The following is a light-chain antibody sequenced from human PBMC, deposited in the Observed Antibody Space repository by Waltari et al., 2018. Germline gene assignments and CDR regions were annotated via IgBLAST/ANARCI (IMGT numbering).Light chain of an antibody. V-gene: IGLV1-51*01. CDR1: SSNIGNNF. CDR3: ATWDTSLSAVL. CDR2: DNT. Sequence: QSVLTQPPSMSSAPGQKVTISCSGSSSNIGNNFVSWYRQLPGAAPELLISDNTVRPPGIPARVSGSKSGTSATLGITGIRTGDEADYYCATWDTSLSAVLFGGGTKLTVL. J-gene: IGLJ2*01.